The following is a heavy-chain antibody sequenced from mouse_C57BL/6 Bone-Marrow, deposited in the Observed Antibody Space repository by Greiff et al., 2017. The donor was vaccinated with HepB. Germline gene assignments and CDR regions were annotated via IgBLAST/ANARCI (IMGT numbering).Heavy chain of an antibody. CDR3: ARPERGSYFYYAMDY. V-gene: IGHV1-85*01. J-gene: IGHJ4*01. CDR2: IYPRDGST. Sequence: QVQLKESGPELVKPGASVKLSCKASGYTFTSYDINWVKQRPGQGLEWIGWIYPRDGSTKYNEKFKGKATLTVDTSSSTAYMELHSLTSEDSAVYFCARPERGSYFYYAMDYRGQGTSVTVSS. D-gene: IGHD6-1*01. CDR1: GYTFTSYD.